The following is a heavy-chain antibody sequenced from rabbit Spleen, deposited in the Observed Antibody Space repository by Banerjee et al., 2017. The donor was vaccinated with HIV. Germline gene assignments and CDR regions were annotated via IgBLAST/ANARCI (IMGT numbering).Heavy chain of an antibody. CDR3: ARDLTGVIGWNFGW. V-gene: IGHV1S45*01. D-gene: IGHD1-1*01. CDR2: IAGSSSGFT. Sequence: QEQLVESGGGLVQPEGSLTLTCTTSAFSFSNKAVMCWVRQAPGKGLEWIACIAGSSSGFTYSATWAKGRFTISRTSSTTVTLQVTSLTAADTATYFCARDLTGVIGWNFGWWGPGTLVTVS. CDR1: AFSFSNKAV. J-gene: IGHJ4*01.